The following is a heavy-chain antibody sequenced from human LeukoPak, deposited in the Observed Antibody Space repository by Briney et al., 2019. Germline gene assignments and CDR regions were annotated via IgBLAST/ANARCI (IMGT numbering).Heavy chain of an antibody. J-gene: IGHJ4*02. V-gene: IGHV1-69*13. CDR2: IIPIFGTA. CDR1: GGTFSSYA. Sequence: SVKVSCKASGGTFSSYAISWVRQAPGQGLEWMGGIIPIFGTANYAQKFQGRVTITADESTSTAYMELSSLRSEDTAVYYCAKSSGYYFLPDYWGQGTLVTVSS. D-gene: IGHD3-22*01. CDR3: AKSSGYYFLPDY.